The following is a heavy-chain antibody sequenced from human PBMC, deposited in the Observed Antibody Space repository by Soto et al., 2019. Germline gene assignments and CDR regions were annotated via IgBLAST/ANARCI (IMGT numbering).Heavy chain of an antibody. CDR2: ISSSGSTI. J-gene: IGHJ6*03. CDR1: GFNFSDYY. V-gene: IGHV3-11*01. D-gene: IGHD2-2*01. Sequence: GGSLRLSCAASGFNFSDYYMSWIRQAPGKGLEWVSYISSSGSTIYYADSVKGRFTISRDNAKNSLYLQMNSLRAEDTAVYYCARGYQLPPYYYYYYYVDVWGKGTTVTVSS. CDR3: ARGYQLPPYYYYYYYVDV.